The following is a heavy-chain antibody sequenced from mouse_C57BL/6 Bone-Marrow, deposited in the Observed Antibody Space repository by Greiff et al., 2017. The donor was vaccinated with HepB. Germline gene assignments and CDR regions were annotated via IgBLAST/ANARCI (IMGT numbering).Heavy chain of an antibody. CDR1: GFSFTSYG. CDR3: AKNPYYYGSSYWYFDV. D-gene: IGHD1-1*01. Sequence: VKLVESGPGLVQPSPCLSITCTVSGFSFTSYGVHWVRQSPGKGLEWLGVIWRGGSTDYNAAFMSRLSITKDNSNSQVSFKMNSLQADDTAIYYCAKNPYYYGSSYWYFDVWGTGTTVTVAS. J-gene: IGHJ1*03. V-gene: IGHV2-5*01. CDR2: IWRGGST.